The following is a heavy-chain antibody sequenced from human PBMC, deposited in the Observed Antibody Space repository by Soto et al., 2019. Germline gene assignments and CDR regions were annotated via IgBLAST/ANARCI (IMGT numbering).Heavy chain of an antibody. D-gene: IGHD3-16*01. Sequence: STTAPRLTLSPYSMACLGRAPGKGPEWVSAISDSGDSRYYADSVKGRFTISRDNSKNTLYLQMNSLRAEDTAVYYCTKDKPGDTFIWGVGQFDSWGQGT. CDR1: RLTLSPYS. J-gene: IGHJ4*02. V-gene: IGHV3-23*01. CDR2: ISDSGDSR. CDR3: TKDKPGDTFIWGVGQFDS.